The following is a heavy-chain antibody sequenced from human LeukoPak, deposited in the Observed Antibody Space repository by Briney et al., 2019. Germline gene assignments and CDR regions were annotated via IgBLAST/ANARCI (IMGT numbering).Heavy chain of an antibody. V-gene: IGHV3-66*01. J-gene: IGHJ4*02. D-gene: IGHD6-13*01. CDR3: AIGSSSWYFYDY. Sequence: GGSLRLSCAASGFTVTGYYMSWVRQAPGKGLEWVSLIYTGGSTSYADSVKGRFTISRDNSKNTVYLQMNSLRAEDTAVYYCAIGSSSWYFYDYWGQGTQVTVSS. CDR2: IYTGGST. CDR1: GFTVTGYY.